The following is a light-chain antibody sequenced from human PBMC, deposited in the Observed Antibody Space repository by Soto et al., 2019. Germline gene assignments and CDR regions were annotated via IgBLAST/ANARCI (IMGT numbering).Light chain of an antibody. CDR2: GAS. CDR3: QQYNNWPRT. CDR1: QSVSSSY. J-gene: IGKJ1*01. Sequence: DIVLTQSPGTLSLSPGDRATLSCRASQSVSSSYLAWYQQKPGQAPRLLIYGASSRATGIPDRFSGSGSGTEFTLTISSLQSEDFAVYYCQQYNNWPRTFGQGTKVDIK. V-gene: IGKV3-20*01.